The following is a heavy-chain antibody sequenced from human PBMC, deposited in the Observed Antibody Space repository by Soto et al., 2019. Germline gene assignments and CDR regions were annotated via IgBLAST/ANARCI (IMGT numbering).Heavy chain of an antibody. Sequence: SETLSLTCTVSGGSISSSSYYWGWIRQPPGKGLEWIGSIYYSGSTYYNPSLKSLVTISVDTSKNQFSLKLSSVTAADTAVYYCARVNCTNGVCYRNWFDPWGQGTLVTVSS. CDR1: GGSISSSSYY. J-gene: IGHJ5*02. D-gene: IGHD2-8*01. CDR3: ARVNCTNGVCYRNWFDP. CDR2: IYYSGST. V-gene: IGHV4-39*07.